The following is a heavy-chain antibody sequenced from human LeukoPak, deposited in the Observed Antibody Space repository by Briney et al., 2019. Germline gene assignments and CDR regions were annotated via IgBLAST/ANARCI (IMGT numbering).Heavy chain of an antibody. CDR1: GGSISSSSYY. V-gene: IGHV4-39*01. CDR3: ARLTSLVGARGWFGP. CDR2: IYYSGST. Sequence: SETLSLTCTVSGGSISSSSYYWGWIRQPPGKGLEWIGSIYYSGSTYYNPSLKSRVTISVDTSRIQFSLMLSSVTAADTAVYYCARLTSLVGARGWFGPWGQGTLVTVSS. J-gene: IGHJ5*02. D-gene: IGHD1-26*01.